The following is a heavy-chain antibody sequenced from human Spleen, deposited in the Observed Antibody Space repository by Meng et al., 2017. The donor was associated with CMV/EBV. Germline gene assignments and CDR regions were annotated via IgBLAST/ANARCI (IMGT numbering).Heavy chain of an antibody. D-gene: IGHD1-26*01. V-gene: IGHV3-23*03. Sequence: CSASGFIFSNYAMHWVRQAPGKGLEWVSVIYSGGSSTYYADSVKGRFTISRDNSKNTLYLQMNSLRAEDTAVYYCAKTLAGSYWGVDYWGQGTLVTVSS. CDR1: GFIFSNYA. CDR2: IYSGGSST. J-gene: IGHJ4*02. CDR3: AKTLAGSYWGVDY.